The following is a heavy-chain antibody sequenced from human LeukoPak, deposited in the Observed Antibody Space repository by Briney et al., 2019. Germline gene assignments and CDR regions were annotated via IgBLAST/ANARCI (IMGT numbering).Heavy chain of an antibody. CDR1: GGSISSFY. J-gene: IGHJ3*02. CDR3: ARGYCSGGSCYDAFDI. CDR2: IYYSGST. Sequence: SETLSLTCTVSGGSISSFYWTWIRQPPGKGLEWIGYIYYSGSTNYNPSLKSRVPISVDTSKNKFSLKLSSVTAADTAVYYCARGYCSGGSCYDAFDIWGQGTMVTVSS. V-gene: IGHV4-59*01. D-gene: IGHD2-15*01.